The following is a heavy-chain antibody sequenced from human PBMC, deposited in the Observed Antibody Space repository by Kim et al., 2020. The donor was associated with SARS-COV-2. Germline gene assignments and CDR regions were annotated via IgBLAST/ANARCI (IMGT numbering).Heavy chain of an antibody. V-gene: IGHV1-18*01. Sequence: ASVKVSCKASGYTFTSYGISWVRQAPGQGLEWMGWISAYNGNTNYAQKLQGRVTMTTDTSTSTAYMELRSLRSDDTAVYYCARWAVQLGRRRRAFDYWGQGTLVTVSS. CDR3: ARWAVQLGRRRRAFDY. CDR2: ISAYNGNT. CDR1: GYTFTSYG. J-gene: IGHJ4*02. D-gene: IGHD1-1*01.